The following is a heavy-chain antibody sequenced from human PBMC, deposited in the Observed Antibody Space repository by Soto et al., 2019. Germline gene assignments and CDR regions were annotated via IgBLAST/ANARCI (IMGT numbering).Heavy chain of an antibody. CDR3: ARDPYDYVWGSYRYLGYYFDY. CDR2: INSDGSST. D-gene: IGHD3-16*02. CDR1: GFTFSSYW. J-gene: IGHJ4*02. Sequence: GGSLRLSCAASGFTFSSYWMHWVRQAPGKGLVWVSRINSDGSSTSYADSVKGRFTISRDNAKNTLYLQMNSLRAEDTAVYYCARDPYDYVWGSYRYLGYYFDYWGQGTLVTVSS. V-gene: IGHV3-74*01.